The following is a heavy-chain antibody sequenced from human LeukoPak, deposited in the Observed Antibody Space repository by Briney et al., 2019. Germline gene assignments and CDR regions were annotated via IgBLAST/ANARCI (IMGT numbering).Heavy chain of an antibody. V-gene: IGHV6-1*01. J-gene: IGHJ4*02. Sequence: SQTLSLTCAISGDSVSSNSAAWNWIRQSPSRGLEWLGRTYYRSRWYYDYVVSVKSRITINPDTSKNQFSLQLNSVTPEDTAVYYCASISYSSTWKTFNYWGQGTLVTVSS. D-gene: IGHD6-13*01. CDR1: GDSVSSNSAA. CDR2: TYYRSRWYY. CDR3: ASISYSSTWKTFNY.